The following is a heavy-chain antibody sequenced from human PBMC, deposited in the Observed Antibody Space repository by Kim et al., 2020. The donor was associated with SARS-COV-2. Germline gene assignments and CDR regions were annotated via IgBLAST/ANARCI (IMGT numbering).Heavy chain of an antibody. CDR1: GDSVSSNSAA. CDR3: ARVGLSQQLVLNYSGMNV. V-gene: IGHV6-1*01. CDR2: TYYRSKWYN. Sequence: SQTLSLTCAISGDSVSSNSAAWNWIRQSPSRGLEWLGRTYYRSKWYNDYAVSVKSRITINPDTSKNQFSLQLNSVTPEDTAVYYCARVGLSQQLVLNYSGMNVWGQGTTVTVSS. D-gene: IGHD6-13*01. J-gene: IGHJ6*02.